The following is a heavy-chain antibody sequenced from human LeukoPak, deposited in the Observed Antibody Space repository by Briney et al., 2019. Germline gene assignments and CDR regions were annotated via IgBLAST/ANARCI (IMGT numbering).Heavy chain of an antibody. D-gene: IGHD5-18*01. J-gene: IGHJ4*02. Sequence: XGLEWIGSIYYSGDTYYNPSLKSRVTISVATSKNQFSLKLSSVTAADTAVYYCARLGYPTNFDYWGQGTLVTVSS. CDR2: IYYSGDT. V-gene: IGHV4-39*01. CDR3: ARLGYPTNFDY.